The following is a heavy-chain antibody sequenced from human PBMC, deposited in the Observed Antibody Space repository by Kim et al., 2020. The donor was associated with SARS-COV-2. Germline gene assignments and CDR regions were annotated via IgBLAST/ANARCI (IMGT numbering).Heavy chain of an antibody. Sequence: GYAQKCQGRVTMTRNTSISTAYMELSSLRSEDTAVYYCARFSGSYYFFDYWGQGTLVTVSS. V-gene: IGHV1-8*01. D-gene: IGHD1-26*01. CDR3: ARFSGSYYFFDY. J-gene: IGHJ4*02.